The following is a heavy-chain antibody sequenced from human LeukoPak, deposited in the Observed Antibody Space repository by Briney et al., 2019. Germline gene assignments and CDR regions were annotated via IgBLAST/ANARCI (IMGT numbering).Heavy chain of an antibody. CDR1: GGSISSGNYW. CDR2: SFSSGNT. D-gene: IGHD3-22*01. CDR3: ARARTYYSDGSGLNWFDP. Sequence: PSQTLSLTCTVSGGSISSGNYWWSWIRQLPGMGLEWIGHSFSSGNTHYNPSLKSRVTISVDTSKNQFSLGLSSVTAADTAIYYCARARTYYSDGSGLNWFDPWGQGTLVTVSS. V-gene: IGHV4-31*03. J-gene: IGHJ5*02.